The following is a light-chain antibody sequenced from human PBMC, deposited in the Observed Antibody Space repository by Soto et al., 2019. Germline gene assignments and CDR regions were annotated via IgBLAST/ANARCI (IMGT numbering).Light chain of an antibody. CDR3: SSFAGTQEL. J-gene: IGLJ2*01. CDR1: SRDVGGYDY. Sequence: QSALTQSPSASGSPGQSVTISCTGTSRDVGGYDYVSWYQQHPVKAPKLLIYEVSQRPSGVPDRFSGSKSGNTASLTVSGLQAEDEADYYCSSFAGTQELFGGGTKLTVL. CDR2: EVS. V-gene: IGLV2-8*01.